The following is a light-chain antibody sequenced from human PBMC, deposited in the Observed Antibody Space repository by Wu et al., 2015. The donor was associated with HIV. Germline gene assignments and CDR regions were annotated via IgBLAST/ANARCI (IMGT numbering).Light chain of an antibody. CDR1: QSVSSS. CDR3: RQYDNWPLT. V-gene: IGKV3-15*01. Sequence: EIVMTQSPATLSVSLGERATLSCRASQSVSSSLAWYQQKLGQGPRLLIYGASTRATGIPARFSGSGSGTEFTLTISSLQSEDFAVYYCRQYDNWPLTFGGGTKVEIK. CDR2: GAS. J-gene: IGKJ4*01.